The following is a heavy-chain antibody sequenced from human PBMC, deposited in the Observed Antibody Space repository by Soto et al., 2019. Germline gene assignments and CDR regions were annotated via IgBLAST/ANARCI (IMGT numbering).Heavy chain of an antibody. J-gene: IGHJ3*02. D-gene: IGHD6-13*01. V-gene: IGHV4-31*03. CDR3: ASGFMGQQLGPDAFDI. CDR2: IYYSGST. Sequence: SETLSLTCTFSGGSISSGGYYWSWIRQHPGKGLEWIGYIYYSGSTYYNPSLKSRVTISVDTSKNQFSLKLSSVTAADTAVYYCASGFMGQQLGPDAFDIWGQGTMVTVSS. CDR1: GGSISSGGYY.